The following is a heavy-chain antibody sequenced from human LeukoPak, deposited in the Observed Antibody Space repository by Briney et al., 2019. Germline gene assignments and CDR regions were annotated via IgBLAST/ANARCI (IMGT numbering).Heavy chain of an antibody. V-gene: IGHV3-21*01. CDR3: ARSATMKSTEYFQH. D-gene: IGHD1-26*01. CDR2: ISSSSSYI. CDR1: GFTFSSYS. Sequence: GGSLRLSCAASGFTFSSYSMNWVRQAPGKGLEWVSSISSSSSYIYYADSVKGRFTISRDNAKNSLYPQMNSLRAEDTAVYYCARSATMKSTEYFQHWGQGTLVTVSS. J-gene: IGHJ1*01.